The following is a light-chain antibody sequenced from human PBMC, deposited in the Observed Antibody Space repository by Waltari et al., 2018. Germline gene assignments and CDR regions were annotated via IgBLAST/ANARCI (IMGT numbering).Light chain of an antibody. J-gene: IGKJ4*01. CDR3: QQSDTFFALT. CDR2: AAS. CDR1: QNINIF. V-gene: IGKV1-39*01. Sequence: DIQMTQSPSSLSASVGDRVTITCRASQNINIFLSWYQNRPGRAPRLLLYAASSLHRGVPSRFSGSGAGTDFTLTIASLQPEDFATYYCQQSDTFFALTFGGGTKVEI.